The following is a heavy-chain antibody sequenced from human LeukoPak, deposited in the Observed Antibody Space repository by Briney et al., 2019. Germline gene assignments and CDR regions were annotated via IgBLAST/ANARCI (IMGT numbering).Heavy chain of an antibody. D-gene: IGHD4-17*01. Sequence: SETLSLTCTVSGGSISSYYWSWIRQPPGKGLEWIGEIYHSGSTNYNPSLKSRVTMSVDTSKNQFSLKLSSVTAADTAVYYCARDHGDYERYYYYYMDVWGKGTTVTISS. CDR3: ARDHGDYERYYYYYMDV. V-gene: IGHV4-59*12. CDR1: GGSISSYY. CDR2: IYHSGST. J-gene: IGHJ6*03.